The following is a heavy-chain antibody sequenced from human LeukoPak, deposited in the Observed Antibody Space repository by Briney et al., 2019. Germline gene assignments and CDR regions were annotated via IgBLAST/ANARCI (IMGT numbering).Heavy chain of an antibody. J-gene: IGHJ4*02. CDR3: AKGVAEDYVWGSYRYYYFDH. D-gene: IGHD3-16*02. V-gene: IGHV3-23*01. CDR2: ISGSGGST. Sequence: GGSLRLSCAASGFTFSSYAMSWVRQAPGKGLEWVSAISGSGGSTYYADSVKGRFTITRDNSKNTLYLQMNSLRAEDTAVYYCAKGVAEDYVWGSYRYYYFDHWGQGTLVTVSS. CDR1: GFTFSSYA.